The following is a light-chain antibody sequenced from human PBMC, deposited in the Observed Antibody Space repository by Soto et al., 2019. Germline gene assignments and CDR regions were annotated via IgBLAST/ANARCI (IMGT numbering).Light chain of an antibody. J-gene: IGKJ1*01. V-gene: IGKV1-5*01. CDR1: QSISSW. Sequence: DIQMTQSPSTLSASVGDRVTITCRASQSISSWLAWYQQKPGKAPNLLIYDASSLESGVPSRFSGSGSGTQFTLTISSLQPDDFATYYCQQYNTYGTFGQGTKVEI. CDR2: DAS. CDR3: QQYNTYGT.